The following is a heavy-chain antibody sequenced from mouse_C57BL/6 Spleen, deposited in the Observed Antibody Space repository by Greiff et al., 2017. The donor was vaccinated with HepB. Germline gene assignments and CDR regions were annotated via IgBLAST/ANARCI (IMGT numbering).Heavy chain of an antibody. Sequence: QVHVKQPGAELVKPGASVKMSCKASGYTFTSYWITWVKQRPGQGLEWIGDIYPGSGSTNYNEKFKSKATLTVDTSSSTAYMQLSSLTSEDSAVYYCARSSRTGLYFDYWGQGTTLTVSS. CDR2: IYPGSGST. J-gene: IGHJ2*01. V-gene: IGHV1-55*01. CDR1: GYTFTSYW. D-gene: IGHD4-1*01. CDR3: ARSSRTGLYFDY.